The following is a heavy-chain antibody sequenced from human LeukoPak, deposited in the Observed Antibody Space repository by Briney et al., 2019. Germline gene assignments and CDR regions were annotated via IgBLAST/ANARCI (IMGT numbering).Heavy chain of an antibody. D-gene: IGHD3-10*01. Sequence: PGGSLRLSCAASGFTFSSYSMNWVRQAPGKGLEWVSSISSSSSCIYYADSVKGRFTISRDNAKNSLYLQMNSLRAEDTAVYYCARDQRISRGSGSYYHYWGQGTLVTVSS. CDR2: ISSSSSCI. CDR3: ARDQRISRGSGSYYHY. V-gene: IGHV3-21*01. J-gene: IGHJ4*02. CDR1: GFTFSSYS.